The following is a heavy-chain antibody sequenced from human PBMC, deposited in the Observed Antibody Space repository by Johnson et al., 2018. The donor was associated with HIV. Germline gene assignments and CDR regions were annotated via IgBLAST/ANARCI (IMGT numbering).Heavy chain of an antibody. CDR3: ARGGYSSSSVVVTPFFADAFDI. J-gene: IGHJ3*02. Sequence: VQLVESGGGLVQPGGSLRLSCAASGFTFSSYWMSWVSQAPGKGLEWVANIKQDGSEKYYADSVKGRFTIYRDNSKNTLYLQMNSLRAGDTAVYYCARGGYSSSSVVVTPFFADAFDIWGQGTMVTVSS. CDR2: IKQDGSEK. V-gene: IGHV3-7*01. CDR1: GFTFSSYW. D-gene: IGHD6-6*01.